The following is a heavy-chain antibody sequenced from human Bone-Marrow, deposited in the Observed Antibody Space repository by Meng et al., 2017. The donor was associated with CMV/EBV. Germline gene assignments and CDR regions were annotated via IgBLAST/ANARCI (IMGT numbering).Heavy chain of an antibody. D-gene: IGHD1-14*01. CDR2: ISWNIGSI. J-gene: IGHJ6*02. V-gene: IGHV3-9*03. Sequence: LKISCAASGFTFDDYAMHWVRQAPGKGLEWVLGISWNIGSIGYADSVKGQFTISRDNAKNSLYLQMNSLRAEDMALYYCAKDHTHGTTGGMDVWGQGTTVTVSS. CDR1: GFTFDDYA. CDR3: AKDHTHGTTGGMDV.